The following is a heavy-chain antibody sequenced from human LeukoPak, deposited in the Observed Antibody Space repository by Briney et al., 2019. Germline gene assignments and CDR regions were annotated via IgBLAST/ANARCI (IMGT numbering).Heavy chain of an antibody. J-gene: IGHJ4*02. V-gene: IGHV1-24*01. CDR2: FDPEDGGT. CDR3: ATVAAPPPITPFDY. CDR1: GYTLTELS. D-gene: IGHD3-10*01. Sequence: ASVKVSCKVSGYTLTELSMHWVRQAPGKGLEWMGGFDPEDGGTIYAQKFQGRVTMTEDTSTDTASMELSSLRSEDTAVYYCATVAAPPPITPFDYWGQGTLVTVSS.